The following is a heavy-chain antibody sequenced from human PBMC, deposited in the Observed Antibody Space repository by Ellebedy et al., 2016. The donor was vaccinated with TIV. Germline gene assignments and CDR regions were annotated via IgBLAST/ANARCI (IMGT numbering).Heavy chain of an antibody. J-gene: IGHJ5*02. CDR1: GGSFSGYY. V-gene: IGHV4-34*01. Sequence: SETLSLXXAVYGGSFSGYYWSWIRQPPGKGLEWIGEINHSGSTNYNPSLKSRVTISVDTSKNQFSLKLSSVTAADTAVYYCARDSSGYDSDWFDPWGQGTLVTVSS. CDR2: INHSGST. CDR3: ARDSSGYDSDWFDP. D-gene: IGHD5-12*01.